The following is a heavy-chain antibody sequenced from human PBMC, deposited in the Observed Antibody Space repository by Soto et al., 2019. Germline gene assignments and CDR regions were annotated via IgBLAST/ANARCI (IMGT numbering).Heavy chain of an antibody. Sequence: PGGSLRLSCAASGFTFSSYAMSWVRQAPGKGLEWVSAISGSGGSTYYADSVKGRFTISRDNSKNTLYLQMNSLRAEDTAVYYCAKDPYSGYDINWFDPWGQGTLVTVSS. CDR1: GFTFSSYA. CDR2: ISGSGGST. CDR3: AKDPYSGYDINWFDP. J-gene: IGHJ5*02. V-gene: IGHV3-23*01. D-gene: IGHD5-12*01.